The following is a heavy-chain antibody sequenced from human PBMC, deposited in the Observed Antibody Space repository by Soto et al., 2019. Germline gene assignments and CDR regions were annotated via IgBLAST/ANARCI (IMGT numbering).Heavy chain of an antibody. J-gene: IGHJ4*02. Sequence: PSETLSLTCTVSGGSISSYYWSWIRQPPGKGLQCIGYIYHSGSTYYNPSLKSRVITSVDRSKNQFSLQLNSVIAADTAVYYCASGPSGDKVDYWGQGTLVTVSS. CDR2: IYHSGST. CDR3: ASGPSGDKVDY. V-gene: IGHV4-59*08. CDR1: GGSISSYY. D-gene: IGHD7-27*01.